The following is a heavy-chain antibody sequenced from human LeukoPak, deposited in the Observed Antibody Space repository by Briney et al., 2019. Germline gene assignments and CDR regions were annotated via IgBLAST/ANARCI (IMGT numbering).Heavy chain of an antibody. D-gene: IGHD7-27*01. CDR3: ARRLTAEL. Sequence: GESLKISCKGSGYIFTNYWIGWVRQLPGKDLEWMGIIYPGDSDTRYSPSFHGQVTLSADNSINTAYLQCSSLKASDTAIYYCARRLTAELWGQGTLVTVSS. V-gene: IGHV5-51*01. CDR1: GYIFTNYW. CDR2: IYPGDSDT. J-gene: IGHJ4*02.